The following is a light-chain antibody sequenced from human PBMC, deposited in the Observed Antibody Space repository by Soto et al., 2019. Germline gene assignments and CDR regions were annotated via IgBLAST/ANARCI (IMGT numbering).Light chain of an antibody. V-gene: IGLV2-11*01. CDR1: SSDVGDYSF. J-gene: IGLJ2*01. CDR3: CSYAANFLV. CDR2: DVS. Sequence: QSALTQPRSVSGSPGQSVAISCTGTSSDVGDYSFVSWYQQHPGKAPKLMIYDVSKRPSGVPDRFSGSKSGNTASLIISGLQTDDEADYYCCSYAANFLVLGRGTKLTVL.